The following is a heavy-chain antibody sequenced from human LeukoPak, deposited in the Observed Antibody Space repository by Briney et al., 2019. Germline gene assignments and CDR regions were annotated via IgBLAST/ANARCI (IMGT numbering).Heavy chain of an antibody. CDR1: GGSISSYH. CDR3: ARVTARKGPLDY. CDR2: IYYSGST. Sequence: SETLSLTCSVSGGSISSYHWSWIRQPPGKGLEWIGYIYYSGSTNYNPSLKSRVTISVDTSKNQFSLRLSSVIAADTAVYYCARVTARKGPLDYWGQGTLVTVSS. D-gene: IGHD1-14*01. J-gene: IGHJ4*02. V-gene: IGHV4-59*01.